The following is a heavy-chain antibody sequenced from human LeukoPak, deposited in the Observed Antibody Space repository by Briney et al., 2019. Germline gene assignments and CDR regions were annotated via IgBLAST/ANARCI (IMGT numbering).Heavy chain of an antibody. Sequence: GGSLRLSCAASGFTFSSYAMSWVRQAPGKGLEWVSAISGSGGSTYYADSVKGRFTISRDNSKNTLYLQMNSLRAEDTAVYYCAKDHSYDFWSGYQLFDPWGQGTLVTVSS. CDR1: GFTFSSYA. CDR3: AKDHSYDFWSGYQLFDP. D-gene: IGHD3-3*01. J-gene: IGHJ5*02. CDR2: ISGSGGST. V-gene: IGHV3-23*01.